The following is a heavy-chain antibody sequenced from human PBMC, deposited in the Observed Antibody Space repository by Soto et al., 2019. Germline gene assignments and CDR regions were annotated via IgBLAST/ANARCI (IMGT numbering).Heavy chain of an antibody. J-gene: IGHJ4*02. CDR3: ATAPFGELLPNFDY. CDR2: FDPEDGET. V-gene: IGHV1-24*01. CDR1: GYTLTELS. Sequence: GASVKVSCKVSGYTLTELSMHWVRQAPGKGLEWMGGFDPEDGETIYAQKFQGRVTMTEDTSTDTAYMELSSLRSEDTAVYYCATAPFGELLPNFDYWGQGTLVTVSS. D-gene: IGHD3-10*01.